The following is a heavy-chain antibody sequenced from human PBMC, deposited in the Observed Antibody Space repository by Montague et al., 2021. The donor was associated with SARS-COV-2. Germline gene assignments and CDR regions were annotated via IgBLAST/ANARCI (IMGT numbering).Heavy chain of an antibody. D-gene: IGHD6-25*01. V-gene: IGHV4-39*01. CDR3: ARRLGGSGWLDY. Sequence: SETLSLTCTVAGGSISSGRYYWGWIRQPPGKGLEWIGNIHSSGSTYYKSRVTISVDTSKNQFSLKVTSVTAADTAVYYCARRLGGSGWLDYWGQGTLVTVSS. J-gene: IGHJ4*02. CDR2: IHSSGST. CDR1: GGSISSGRYY.